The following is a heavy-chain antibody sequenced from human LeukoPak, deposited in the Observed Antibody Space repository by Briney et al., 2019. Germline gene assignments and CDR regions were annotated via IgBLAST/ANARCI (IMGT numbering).Heavy chain of an antibody. Sequence: SETLSLTCKVSGYSIGRDYYWAWLRQPPGKGLEWIGSVFHTGRTVYNPSYESRLTISMDTSKNEFFLRLNSVTAADTAVYFCARDGGYPTTDEGFDPWGLGTLVTVSS. CDR1: GYSIGRDYY. CDR3: ARDGGYPTTDEGFDP. D-gene: IGHD5-12*01. J-gene: IGHJ5*02. V-gene: IGHV4-38-2*02. CDR2: VFHTGRT.